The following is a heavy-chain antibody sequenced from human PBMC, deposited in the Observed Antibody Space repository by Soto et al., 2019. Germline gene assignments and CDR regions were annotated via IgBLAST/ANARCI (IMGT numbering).Heavy chain of an antibody. CDR1: GGTFSSYA. CDR3: AIKGDYGDYGWFDP. V-gene: IGHV1-69*01. J-gene: IGHJ5*02. D-gene: IGHD4-17*01. CDR2: IIPIFGTS. Sequence: QVQLVQSGAEVKKPGSSVKVSCKASGGTFSSYAISWVRQAPGQGLEWMGGIIPIFGTSNYAQKCQGRVTITADESTSTAYMELSSLRSEDTAVYYCAIKGDYGDYGWFDPWGQGTLVTVSS.